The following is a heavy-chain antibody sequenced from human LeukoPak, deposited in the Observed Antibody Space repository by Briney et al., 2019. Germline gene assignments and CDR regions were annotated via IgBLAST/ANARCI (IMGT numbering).Heavy chain of an antibody. CDR1: GYTFTGYY. V-gene: IGHV1-2*02. Sequence: ASVKVSCKASGYTFTGYYMHWVRQAPGQGLEWMGWITPNSGGTNYAQKFQGRVTMTRDTSISTAYMELSRLRSDDTAVYYCARSRRYCSSTSCPNWFDPWGQGTLVTVSS. D-gene: IGHD2-2*01. J-gene: IGHJ5*02. CDR3: ARSRRYCSSTSCPNWFDP. CDR2: ITPNSGGT.